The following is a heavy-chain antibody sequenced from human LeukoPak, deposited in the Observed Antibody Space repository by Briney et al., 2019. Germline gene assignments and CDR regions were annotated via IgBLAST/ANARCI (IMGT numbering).Heavy chain of an antibody. CDR2: IYPGDSDT. J-gene: IGHJ4*02. V-gene: IGHV5-51*01. CDR1: GYSFTTYW. CDR3: ARRQGCSSTSCPPDF. D-gene: IGHD2-2*01. Sequence: PGESLKISCRGSGYSFTTYWIGWVRQMPGKGLEWMGIIYPGDSDTRYSPSFQGQVTMSADKSINTAYLQWSSLKASDTAMYYCARRQGCSSTSCPPDFWGQGTLVTVSS.